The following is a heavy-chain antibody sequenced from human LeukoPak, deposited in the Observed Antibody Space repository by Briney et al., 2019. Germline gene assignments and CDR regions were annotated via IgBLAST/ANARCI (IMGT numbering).Heavy chain of an antibody. CDR3: ARQDGDYLEYFDY. J-gene: IGHJ4*02. V-gene: IGHV5-51*01. Sequence: GESLKISCKGSGYSFTSYWIGWVRQMPGKGLEWMGIIYPGDSDTSYSPSFQGQVTISADKSISTAYLRWSSLKASDTAMYYCARQDGDYLEYFDYWGQGTLVTVSS. CDR2: IYPGDSDT. CDR1: GYSFTSYW. D-gene: IGHD4-17*01.